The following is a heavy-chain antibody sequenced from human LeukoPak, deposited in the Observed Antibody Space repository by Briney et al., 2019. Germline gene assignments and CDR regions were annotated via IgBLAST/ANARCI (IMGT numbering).Heavy chain of an antibody. CDR1: GGTFSSYA. V-gene: IGHV1-69*05. Sequence: ASVKVSCKASGGTFSSYAINWVRQAPGQGLEWMGGIIPIFGTANYAQKFQGRVTMTTDTSTSTAYMELRSLRSDDTAVYYCAREVATIIVAAAGGIDYWGQGTLVTVSS. D-gene: IGHD5-12*01. CDR3: AREVATIIVAAAGGIDY. CDR2: IIPIFGTA. J-gene: IGHJ4*02.